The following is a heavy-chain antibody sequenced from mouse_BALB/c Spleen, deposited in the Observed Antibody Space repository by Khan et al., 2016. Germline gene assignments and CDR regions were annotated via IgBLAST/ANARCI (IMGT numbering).Heavy chain of an antibody. CDR2: IYPGDGST. Sequence: QVQLQPSGPELVKPGASVKMSCKASGYTFTSYYIHWVKQRPGQGLEWIGWIYPGDGSTKYNEKFKGKTTLTADKSSSTAYMLLSSLTSEDSAIYFCAYDYDYAMDYWGQGTSVTVSS. CDR1: GYTFTSYY. J-gene: IGHJ4*01. V-gene: IGHV1S56*01. CDR3: AYDYDYAMDY. D-gene: IGHD2-4*01.